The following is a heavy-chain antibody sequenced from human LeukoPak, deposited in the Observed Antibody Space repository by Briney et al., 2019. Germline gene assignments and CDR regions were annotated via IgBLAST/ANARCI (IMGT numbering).Heavy chain of an antibody. D-gene: IGHD3-9*01. J-gene: IGHJ5*02. Sequence: SETLSLTCTVSGGSISSGSYYWSWIRQPAGKGLEWIGRIYSSGSTNYNPSLKSRVTVSLDTSKNQFSLKLSSVTAADTAVYYCARRGGITYYDILTGYHGFDPWGQGTLVTVSS. CDR2: IYSSGST. CDR3: ARRGGITYYDILTGYHGFDP. CDR1: GGSISSGSYY. V-gene: IGHV4-61*02.